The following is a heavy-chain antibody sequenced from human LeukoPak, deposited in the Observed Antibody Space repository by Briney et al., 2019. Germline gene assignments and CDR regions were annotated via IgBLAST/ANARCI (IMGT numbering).Heavy chain of an antibody. V-gene: IGHV3-30*18. CDR2: ISYDGSNK. CDR3: AKGNWFDP. CDR1: GFTFSSYG. J-gene: IGHJ5*02. Sequence: PGRSLRLSCAASGFTFSSYGMHWVRQAPGKGLEWVAVISYDGSNKYYADSVKGRFTISRDNSKNTLYLQMNSLRAEDTAVYYCAKGNWFDPWGQGTLVTVPS.